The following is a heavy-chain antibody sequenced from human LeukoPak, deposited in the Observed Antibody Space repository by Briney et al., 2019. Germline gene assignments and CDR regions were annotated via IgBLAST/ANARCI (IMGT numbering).Heavy chain of an antibody. J-gene: IGHJ4*02. CDR1: GGSISSGDYY. D-gene: IGHD6-6*01. CDR2: IYYSGST. V-gene: IGHV4-30-4*08. CDR3: ARVAVVAARPGSVDY. Sequence: SETLSLTCIVSGGSISSGDYYWNWIRQPPGKGLEWIGYIYYSGSTYYNPSLKSRLTISVDTSKNQFSLRLSSVTAADTAVYYCARVAVVAARPGSVDYWCQGTLVTVSS.